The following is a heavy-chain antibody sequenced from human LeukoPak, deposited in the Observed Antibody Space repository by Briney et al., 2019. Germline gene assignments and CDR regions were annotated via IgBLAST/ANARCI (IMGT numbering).Heavy chain of an antibody. V-gene: IGHV5-51*01. J-gene: IGHJ4*02. CDR2: IYPGDSRT. Sequence: GESLKISCKGSGYSFSSYWIGWVRQMPGKGLEWLGIIYPGDSRTKYSPSFQGQVTMSADKSISTAYLQWSSLKASDSAMYYCVRERNGCFDYWGQGIPVTVSS. D-gene: IGHD6-19*01. CDR1: GYSFSSYW. CDR3: VRERNGCFDY.